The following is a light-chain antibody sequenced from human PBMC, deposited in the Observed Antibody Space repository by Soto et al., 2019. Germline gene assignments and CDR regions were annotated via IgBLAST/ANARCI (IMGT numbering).Light chain of an antibody. V-gene: IGKV4-1*01. Sequence: DIVMTQSPDSLAVSLGERATINCKSSQSVLYSSKNKNYLAWYQQKPGQPPQLLTYWASTRESGVPDRFSGSGSGTDFTLTSSSLQAEDVAVYYCQQYYSSPQTFGQGTKVEI. CDR3: QQYYSSPQT. J-gene: IGKJ1*01. CDR2: WAS. CDR1: QSVLYSSKNKNY.